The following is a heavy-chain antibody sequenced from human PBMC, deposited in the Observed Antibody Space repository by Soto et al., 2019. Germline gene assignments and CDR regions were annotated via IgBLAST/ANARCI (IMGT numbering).Heavy chain of an antibody. Sequence: QVQLVQSGAEVKKPGASVKVSCKASGYTFTSYDINWVRQATGQGLEWMGWMNPNSGNTGYAQKFQGRVTMTRNTSIRTAYMELSSLRSEDTAVYYCARFRPKDGYCTNGVCFSRLYFDYGMDVWGQGTTVTVSS. CDR2: MNPNSGNT. V-gene: IGHV1-8*01. CDR1: GYTFTSYD. D-gene: IGHD2-8*01. CDR3: ARFRPKDGYCTNGVCFSRLYFDYGMDV. J-gene: IGHJ6*02.